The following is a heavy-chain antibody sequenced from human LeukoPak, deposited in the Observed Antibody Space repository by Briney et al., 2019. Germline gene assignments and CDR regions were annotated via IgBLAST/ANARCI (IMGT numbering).Heavy chain of an antibody. J-gene: IGHJ4*02. D-gene: IGHD6-13*01. CDR1: GFTFNNAW. V-gene: IGHV3-53*01. CDR3: ARGIAAAGTALYN. CDR2: IYSDGST. Sequence: PGGSLRLSCAASGFTFNNAWMSWVRQAPGKGLEWVSVIYSDGSTYYADSVKGRFTISRDNSKNTLYLQINSLRAEDTAVYYCARGIAAAGTALYNWGQGTLLTVSS.